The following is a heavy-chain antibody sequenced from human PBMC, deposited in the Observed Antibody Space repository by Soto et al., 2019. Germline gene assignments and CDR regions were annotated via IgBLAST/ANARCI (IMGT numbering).Heavy chain of an antibody. V-gene: IGHV4-4*02. Sequence: QVQLQESGPGLVKPSETLSLTCAVSGGSISSSNWWHWVRQPPGKGLEGIGEILHSGTTNYNPSLKSRVAISVDKSKNKFSLKLNSVTAADTAVYYCARVRQYCSGTSCYLDPWGQGTLVTVSS. CDR2: ILHSGTT. CDR1: GGSISSSNW. J-gene: IGHJ5*02. CDR3: ARVRQYCSGTSCYLDP. D-gene: IGHD2-2*01.